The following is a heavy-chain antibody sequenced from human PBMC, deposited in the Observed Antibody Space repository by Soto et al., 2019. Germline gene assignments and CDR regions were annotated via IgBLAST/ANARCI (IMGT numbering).Heavy chain of an antibody. CDR1: GGSIYRSGYY. Sequence: SETLSLTCTVSGGSIYRSGYYWGWIRQPPGRGLEWIGNIDYNGVTYSNPSLKSRVTISRDTSKNQFSLKLTSVTAADTALYYCGKVLVGAPRHTDSDSWGPGTLLTVSS. CDR2: IDYNGVT. V-gene: IGHV4-39*01. J-gene: IGHJ4*02. CDR3: GKVLVGAPRHTDSDS. D-gene: IGHD2-15*01.